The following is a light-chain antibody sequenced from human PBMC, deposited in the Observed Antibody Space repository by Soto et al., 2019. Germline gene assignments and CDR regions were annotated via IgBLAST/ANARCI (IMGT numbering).Light chain of an antibody. CDR3: SSYTSSSTLDVV. Sequence: QSALTQPASVSGSPGQSITISCSGTSSEVGGYDFVSWYQQHPGKAPKLLIYDVSHRPSGVSNRFSGSKSGNTASLTISGLQAEDVADYYCSSYTSSSTLDVVFGGGTKLTVL. CDR2: DVS. J-gene: IGLJ2*01. V-gene: IGLV2-14*03. CDR1: SSEVGGYDF.